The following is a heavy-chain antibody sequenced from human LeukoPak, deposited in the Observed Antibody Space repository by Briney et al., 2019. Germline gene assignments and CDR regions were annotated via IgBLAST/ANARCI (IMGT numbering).Heavy chain of an antibody. CDR3: ARGLSSGYSYYFDY. J-gene: IGHJ4*02. D-gene: IGHD3-22*01. Sequence: GGSLRLSCAASGFAFSSYSMNWVRQAPGKGLEWVSYISSGSSTIYYADSVKGRFTISRDNAKNSLYLQMNSLRAEDTAVYYCARGLSSGYSYYFDYWGQGTLVTVSS. V-gene: IGHV3-48*01. CDR2: ISSGSSTI. CDR1: GFAFSSYS.